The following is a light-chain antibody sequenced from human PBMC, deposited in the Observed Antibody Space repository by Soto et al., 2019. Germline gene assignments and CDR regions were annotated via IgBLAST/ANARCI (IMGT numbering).Light chain of an antibody. CDR3: QQYYKWPIT. CDR2: GAS. J-gene: IGKJ5*01. V-gene: IGKV3-20*01. Sequence: EIVLTQSPGTLSLSPGERATLSCRASQSVSSSYLAWYQQKPGQAPRLLIYGASTRAPGIPDRFSGSGSGTDFTLTISRLEPEDFAVYYCQQYYKWPITFGQGTRLE. CDR1: QSVSSSY.